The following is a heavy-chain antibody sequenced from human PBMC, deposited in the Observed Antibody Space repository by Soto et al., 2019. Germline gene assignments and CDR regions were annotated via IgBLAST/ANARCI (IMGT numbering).Heavy chain of an antibody. CDR2: INGDGRST. D-gene: IGHD6-19*01. CDR1: GFTFGSYW. CDR3: ARGVYSSGWPAY. Sequence: PGGSLRLSCAASGFTFGSYWMDWVRQAPGKGLVWVSRINGDGRSTTYADSEKGRFTISRDNSKNTLYLQMNSLRAEDTAVNYWARGVYSSGWPAYWGQGTLVTVSS. V-gene: IGHV3-74*01. J-gene: IGHJ4*02.